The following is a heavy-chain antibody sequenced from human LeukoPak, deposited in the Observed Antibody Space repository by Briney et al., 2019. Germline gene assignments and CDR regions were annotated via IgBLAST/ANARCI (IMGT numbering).Heavy chain of an antibody. CDR3: ARGGGVPLYYYYYMDV. Sequence: SETLSLTCTVSGASMSSNYWTWVRQPPGKGLEWIAYINYSGDTNYNPSLNSRVTVSVDTSKNQFSLKLSSVTAADTAVYYCARGGGVPLYYYYYMDVWGKGTTVTVSS. CDR1: GASMSSNY. CDR2: INYSGDT. V-gene: IGHV4-59*12. J-gene: IGHJ6*03. D-gene: IGHD2-2*01.